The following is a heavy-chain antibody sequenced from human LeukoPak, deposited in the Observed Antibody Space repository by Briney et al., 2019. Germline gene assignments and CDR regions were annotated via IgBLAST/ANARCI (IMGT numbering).Heavy chain of an antibody. CDR2: IYYTGSS. J-gene: IGHJ4*02. V-gene: IGHV4-59*01. CDR3: ARGGSRQSSSSDFDY. Sequence: KPSETLSLTCTVSGGSFSSYYWSWIRQPPEKPLERIGYIYYTGSSNYNPSLESRVTISVDTAKNKFSLRLSSVTAADTAVYYCARGGSRQSSSSDFDYWGQGILVTVSS. CDR1: GGSFSSYY. D-gene: IGHD6-6*01.